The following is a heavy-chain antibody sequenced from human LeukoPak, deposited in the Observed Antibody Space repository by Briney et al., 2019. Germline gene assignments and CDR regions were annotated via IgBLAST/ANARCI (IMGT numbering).Heavy chain of an antibody. D-gene: IGHD3-22*01. Sequence: GGSLRLSCAASGFTFSSYSMNWVRQAPGKGLEWVSSISSSSSYIYYADSVKGRFTISRDNAKNSLYLQMNSLRAEDTAVYYCARAFLYYYDSSGYYRTYYFDYWGQGTLVTVSS. CDR2: ISSSSSYI. CDR1: GFTFSSYS. V-gene: IGHV3-21*01. CDR3: ARAFLYYYDSSGYYRTYYFDY. J-gene: IGHJ4*02.